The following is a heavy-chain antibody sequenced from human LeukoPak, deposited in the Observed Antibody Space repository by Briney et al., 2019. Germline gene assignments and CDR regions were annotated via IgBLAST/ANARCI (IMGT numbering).Heavy chain of an antibody. V-gene: IGHV3-30*02. CDR2: IRYDGSNT. CDR1: GFAFSNYG. J-gene: IGHJ4*02. CDR3: AKDPTGSYYDFWSGSG. Sequence: GGSLRLSCAASGFAFSNYGMHWVRQAPGKGLEWVAFIRYDGSNTYYADSVRGRFTISRDNTKNTLYLQMNSLRAEDTAVYYWAKDPTGSYYDFWSGSGWGQGTLVTVSS. D-gene: IGHD3-3*01.